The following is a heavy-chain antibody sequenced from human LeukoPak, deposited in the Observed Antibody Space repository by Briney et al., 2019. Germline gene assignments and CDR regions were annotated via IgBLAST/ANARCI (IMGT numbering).Heavy chain of an antibody. CDR1: GYSISSGYY. V-gene: IGHV4-38-2*02. CDR3: ARDDFEVGATY. D-gene: IGHD1-26*01. Sequence: PSETLSLTCTVSGYSISSGYYWGWIRQPPGKGLEWVGSIYHSGSTYYNPSLKSRVTISVDTSKNQFSLKLSSVTAADTAVYYCARDDFEVGATYWGQGTLVTVSS. J-gene: IGHJ4*02. CDR2: IYHSGST.